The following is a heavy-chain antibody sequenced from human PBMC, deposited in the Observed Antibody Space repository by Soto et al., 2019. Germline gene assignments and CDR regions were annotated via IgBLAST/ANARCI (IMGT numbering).Heavy chain of an antibody. J-gene: IGHJ4*02. Sequence: SQTPLPTFAISGDSVSSNSAAWNWIRQSPSRGLEWLGRTYYRSKWYHDYAITVQSRISSNPDTSQNQLSLQLTSVTPEDQAVYYCPRNLGLDYWGQGTPVTVSS. CDR1: GDSVSSNSAA. V-gene: IGHV6-1*01. CDR2: TYYRSKWYH. D-gene: IGHD1-26*01. CDR3: PRNLGLDY.